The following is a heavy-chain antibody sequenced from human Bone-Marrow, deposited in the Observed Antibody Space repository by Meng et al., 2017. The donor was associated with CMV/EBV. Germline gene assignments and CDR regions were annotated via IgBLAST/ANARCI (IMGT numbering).Heavy chain of an antibody. V-gene: IGHV3-30*02. CDR1: GFTFSSYG. CDR3: AKDRQLWLPDWFDP. J-gene: IGHJ5*02. CDR2: IRYDGSNK. Sequence: GGSLRLSCAASGFTFSSYGMHWVRQAPGKGLEWVAFIRYDGSNKYYADSVKGRFTISRDNSKNTLYLQMNSLRAEDTAVYYCAKDRQLWLPDWFDPWGQGNLVTFSS. D-gene: IGHD5-18*01.